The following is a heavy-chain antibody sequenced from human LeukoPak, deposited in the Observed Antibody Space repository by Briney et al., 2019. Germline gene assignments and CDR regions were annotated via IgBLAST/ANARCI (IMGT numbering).Heavy chain of an antibody. Sequence: GSLRLSCAASGFTFSSYAVSWVRQAPGKGLAWVSAISDSGGSTQYADSVKGRFTISRDNSKNTLYLQMNSLRVEDTAVYYCAKGSSNWRDYYYFDYWGQGTLVTVSS. V-gene: IGHV3-23*01. CDR3: AKGSSNWRDYYYFDY. D-gene: IGHD6-13*01. J-gene: IGHJ4*02. CDR1: GFTFSSYA. CDR2: ISDSGGST.